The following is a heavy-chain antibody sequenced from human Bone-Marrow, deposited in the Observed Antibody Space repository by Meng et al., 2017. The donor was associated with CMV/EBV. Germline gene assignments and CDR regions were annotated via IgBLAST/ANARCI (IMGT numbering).Heavy chain of an antibody. V-gene: IGHV1-69*13. CDR1: GYTFTSYG. CDR2: IIPIFGTA. D-gene: IGHD1-26*01. J-gene: IGHJ4*02. Sequence: QVQLVQSGGGVKKPGASVKVSCKASGYTFTSYGISWVRQAPGQGLEWMGWIIPIFGTANYAQKFQGRVTITADESTSTAYMELSSLRSEDTAVYYCARAGGGSYPFDYWGQGTLVTVSS. CDR3: ARAGGGSYPFDY.